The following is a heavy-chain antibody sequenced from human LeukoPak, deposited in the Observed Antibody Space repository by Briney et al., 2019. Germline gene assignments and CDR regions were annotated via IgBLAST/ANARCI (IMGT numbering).Heavy chain of an antibody. D-gene: IGHD3-10*02. J-gene: IGHJ6*04. CDR3: AELGITMIGGV. CDR2: ISSSGSTI. Sequence: GGSLRLSCAASGFTFSSYEMNLVRQAPGKGLEWVSYISSSGSTIYYADSVKGRFTISRDNAKNSLYMQMNSLRAEDTAVYYCAELGITMIGGVWGKGTTVTISS. CDR1: GFTFSSYE. V-gene: IGHV3-48*03.